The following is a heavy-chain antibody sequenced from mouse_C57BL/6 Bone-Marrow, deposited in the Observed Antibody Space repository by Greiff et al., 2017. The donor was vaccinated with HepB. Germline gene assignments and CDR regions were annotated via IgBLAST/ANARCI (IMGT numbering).Heavy chain of an antibody. CDR3: AKEGYYGPWYFDV. J-gene: IGHJ1*03. Sequence: ESGPGLVKPSQSLSLTCSVTGYSITSGYYWNWIRQFPGNKLEWMGYISYDGSNNYNPSLKNRISITRDTSKNQFFLKLNSVTTEDTATYYCAKEGYYGPWYFDVWGTGTTVTVSS. CDR2: ISYDGSN. CDR1: GYSITSGYY. D-gene: IGHD1-1*02. V-gene: IGHV3-6*01.